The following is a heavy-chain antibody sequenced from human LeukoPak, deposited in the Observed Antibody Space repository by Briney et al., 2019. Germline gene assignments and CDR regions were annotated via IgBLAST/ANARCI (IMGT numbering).Heavy chain of an antibody. CDR1: GFRFSNYA. D-gene: IGHD3-10*01. CDR3: AGREGSGTYYTH. Sequence: PGGSLRLSCAASGFRFSNYAMSWVRQAPGKGLEWVSAITYNDDTTNYVASVRGRFTISRDNSKNTLYLQMNSLRAEETAVYYCAGREGSGTYYTHSGQGTLVTVSS. V-gene: IGHV3-23*01. CDR2: ITYNDDTT. J-gene: IGHJ4*02.